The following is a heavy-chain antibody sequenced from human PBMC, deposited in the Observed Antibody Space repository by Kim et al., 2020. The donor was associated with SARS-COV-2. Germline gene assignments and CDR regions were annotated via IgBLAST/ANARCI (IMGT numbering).Heavy chain of an antibody. CDR3: ARHPWRWELRG. Sequence: TYYNPSLKSRVTISVDTSKNQFSLKLSSVTAADTAVYYCARHPWRWELRGWGQGTLVTVSS. V-gene: IGHV4-39*01. D-gene: IGHD1-26*01. CDR2: T. J-gene: IGHJ4*02.